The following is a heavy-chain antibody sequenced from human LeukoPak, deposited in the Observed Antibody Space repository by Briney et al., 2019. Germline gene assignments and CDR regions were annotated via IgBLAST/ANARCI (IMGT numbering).Heavy chain of an antibody. CDR3: ARDAGTGWYFDL. V-gene: IGHV4-59*01. Sequence: SETLSLTCTVSGGSITNYHWTWIRQPPGKGLEWIGYMHYSGFTSYMPSLKSRVTISADTSKNQLSLKLNSVTAADTAVYFCARDAGTGWYFDLWGRGTLVTVFS. CDR1: GGSITNYH. D-gene: IGHD3/OR15-3a*01. J-gene: IGHJ2*01. CDR2: MHYSGFT.